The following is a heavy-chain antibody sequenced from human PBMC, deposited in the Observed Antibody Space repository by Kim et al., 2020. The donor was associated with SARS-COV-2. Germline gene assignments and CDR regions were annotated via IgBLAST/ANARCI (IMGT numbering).Heavy chain of an antibody. Sequence: QGRVTITRDTSASTAYMELSSLRSEDTAVYYCARLICSSTSCHHDAFDIWGQGTMVTVSS. D-gene: IGHD2-2*01. J-gene: IGHJ3*02. V-gene: IGHV1-3*01. CDR3: ARLICSSTSCHHDAFDI.